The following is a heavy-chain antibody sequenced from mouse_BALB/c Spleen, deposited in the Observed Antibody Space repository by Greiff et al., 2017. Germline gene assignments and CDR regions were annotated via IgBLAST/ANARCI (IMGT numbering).Heavy chain of an antibody. V-gene: IGHV1-39*01. D-gene: IGHD2-10*02. CDR3: AREETYGNWFAY. Sequence: HVKQSGPELEKPGASVKISCKASGYSFTGYNMNWVKQSNGKSLEWIGNIDPYYGGTSYNQKFKGKATLTVDKSSSTAYMQLKSLTSEDSAVYYCAREETYGNWFAYWGQGTLVTVSA. CDR1: GYSFTGYN. CDR2: IDPYYGGT. J-gene: IGHJ3*01.